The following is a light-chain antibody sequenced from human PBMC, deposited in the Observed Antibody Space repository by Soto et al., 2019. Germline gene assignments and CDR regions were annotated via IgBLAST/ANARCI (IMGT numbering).Light chain of an antibody. CDR3: QQRSNWPPT. CDR2: GAS. V-gene: IGKV3-15*01. CDR1: QSVSSN. J-gene: IGKJ1*01. Sequence: EIVLTQSPGTLSLSPGERATLSCRASQSVSSNLAWYQQKPGQAPRLLVYGASTRATGIPARFSGSGSGTQFTLTISSLQSEDFAVYYCQQRSNWPPTFGQGTKVDIK.